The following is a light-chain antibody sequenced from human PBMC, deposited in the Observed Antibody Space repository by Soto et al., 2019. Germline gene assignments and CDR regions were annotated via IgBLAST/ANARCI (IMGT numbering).Light chain of an antibody. Sequence: DIQMTQSPSPLSASIGDRVTITCRASQSIDNSLAWYQQKPGKAPHLLIYDASRLETGVSLRFSGSGSGTEFTLTISGLQADDFAVYFCQHYIGYPYTFGPGTKLEIK. J-gene: IGKJ2*01. CDR3: QHYIGYPYT. CDR2: DAS. CDR1: QSIDNS. V-gene: IGKV1-5*01.